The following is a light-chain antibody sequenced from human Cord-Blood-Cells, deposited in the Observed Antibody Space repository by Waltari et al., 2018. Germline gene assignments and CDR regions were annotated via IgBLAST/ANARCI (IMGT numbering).Light chain of an antibody. CDR1: QSVSSS. V-gene: IGKV3-11*01. Sequence: EIGLTQSPATLSFSPGERATLPRRASQSVSSSLAWYPKKPGQAPRLLVYDASNRATGIPARVSGRWSGTDFTLTSSRLEPENFAVDYCQQRSNWPPSTFGQGTRLEIK. CDR3: QQRSNWPPST. CDR2: DAS. J-gene: IGKJ5*01.